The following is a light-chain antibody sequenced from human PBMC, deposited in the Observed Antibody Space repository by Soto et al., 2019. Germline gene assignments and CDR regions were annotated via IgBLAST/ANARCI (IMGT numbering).Light chain of an antibody. J-gene: IGKJ1*01. Sequence: DIQMTQSPSTLSASVGDSVTITCRASQSISTWLAWYQQKPGKAPNLLIYDASSLESGVPSRFSGSGSETDFTLTISSLQPEDFATYSCQHSTTWTFGQGTKVE. CDR3: QHSTTWT. CDR2: DAS. CDR1: QSISTW. V-gene: IGKV1-5*01.